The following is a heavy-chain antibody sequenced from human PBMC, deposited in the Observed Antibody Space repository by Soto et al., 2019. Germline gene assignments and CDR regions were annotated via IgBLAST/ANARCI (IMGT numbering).Heavy chain of an antibody. CDR2: ISWNSGKI. J-gene: IGHJ6*02. CDR3: AKDKSNEELSVYYYNGLDV. CDR1: GFNFDDHA. V-gene: IGHV3-9*01. Sequence: AQLVESGGGSVQPGRSLRLSCVASGFNFDDHAMHWVRQDPGRGLEWVAGISWNSGKIAYADSVKGRFTISRDNAKSSLYLQMNSLSGDDSALYYCAKDKSNEELSVYYYNGLDVWGQGTAVTVSS. D-gene: IGHD3-16*02.